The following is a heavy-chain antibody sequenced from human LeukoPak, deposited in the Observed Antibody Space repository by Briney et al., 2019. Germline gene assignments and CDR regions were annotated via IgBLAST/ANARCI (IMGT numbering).Heavy chain of an antibody. CDR1: GFTFSSYS. J-gene: IGHJ3*02. Sequence: GGSLRLSCAASGFTFSSYSMNWLRQAPGKGLEWVSYISSSSSTIYYADSVKGRFTISRDNAKNSLYLQMNSLRAEDTAVYYCATFRARAFDIWGQGTMVTVSS. V-gene: IGHV3-48*01. CDR2: ISSSSSTI. CDR3: ATFRARAFDI.